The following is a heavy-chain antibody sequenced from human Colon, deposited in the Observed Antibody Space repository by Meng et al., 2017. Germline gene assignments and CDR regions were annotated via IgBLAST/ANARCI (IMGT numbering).Heavy chain of an antibody. J-gene: IGHJ4*02. Sequence: GESLKISCAASGFSFSNAWMNWVRQAPGKGLEWVGRIKSKTDGGTTDYAAPVKGRFIISRDDSKDTLYLQMNSLKTEDTALYFCTTRTLAAATIRFDYWGQGTLVTVSS. V-gene: IGHV3-15*01. D-gene: IGHD6-13*01. CDR2: IKSKTDGGTT. CDR1: GFSFSNAW. CDR3: TTRTLAAATIRFDY.